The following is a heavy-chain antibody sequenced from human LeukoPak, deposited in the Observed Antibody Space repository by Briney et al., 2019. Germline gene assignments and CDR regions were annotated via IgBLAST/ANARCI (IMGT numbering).Heavy chain of an antibody. J-gene: IGHJ3*01. CDR1: GFTLSSCG. D-gene: IGHD4-17*01. Sequence: GGSLRLSCAASGFTLSSCGMHWVRQAPGKGLEWVSSIRGSGASSFYADSVKGRFAMSRDNSKSTLYLQMNSLRVGDTAVYYCGRDPNGDYVGAFDFGGQGTLVTVSS. CDR2: IRGSGASS. CDR3: GRDPNGDYVGAFDF. V-gene: IGHV3-23*01.